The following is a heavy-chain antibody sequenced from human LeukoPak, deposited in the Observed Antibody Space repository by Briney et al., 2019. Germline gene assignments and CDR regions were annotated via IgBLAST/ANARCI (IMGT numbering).Heavy chain of an antibody. CDR2: ISGSGGST. Sequence: GGSLRLSCAASGFTVSSNYMSWVRQAPGKGLEWVSAISGSGGSTYYADSVKGRFTISRDNSKNTLYLQMNSLRAEDTAVYYCAKIERWLQLLAVDYWGQGTLVTVSS. J-gene: IGHJ4*02. V-gene: IGHV3-23*01. CDR1: GFTVSSNY. D-gene: IGHD5-24*01. CDR3: AKIERWLQLLAVDY.